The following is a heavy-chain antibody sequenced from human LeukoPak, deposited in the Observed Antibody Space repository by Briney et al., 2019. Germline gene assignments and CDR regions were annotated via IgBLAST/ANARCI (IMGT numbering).Heavy chain of an antibody. Sequence: GGSLRLSCAASGFTFNNYAMAWVRQAPGKGLEWVSSISATGVNTYYADTVKGRFIISRDNSRDTLYLQMSSLGVEDTALYYCAQSMTTTNVDWFDPWGQGTLVTVSS. J-gene: IGHJ5*02. CDR3: AQSMTTTNVDWFDP. V-gene: IGHV3-23*01. D-gene: IGHD2-8*01. CDR2: ISATGVNT. CDR1: GFTFNNYA.